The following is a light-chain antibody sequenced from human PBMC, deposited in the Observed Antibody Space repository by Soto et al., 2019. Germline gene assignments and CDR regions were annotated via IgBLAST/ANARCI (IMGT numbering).Light chain of an antibody. Sequence: EVGFTQTPTTLSLSPGERATLSCRASQSVSSTLAWYQHKPGQAPRLLIYGASNRATGIPARFSGSGSGTDFALTISSLESEDLAVYYCQQRGNWPPITFGQGTRLEIK. J-gene: IGKJ5*01. CDR1: QSVSST. CDR2: GAS. CDR3: QQRGNWPPIT. V-gene: IGKV3-11*01.